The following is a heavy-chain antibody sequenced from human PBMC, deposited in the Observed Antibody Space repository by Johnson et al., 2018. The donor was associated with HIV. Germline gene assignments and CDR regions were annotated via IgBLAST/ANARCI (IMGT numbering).Heavy chain of an antibody. CDR3: TTWSNQVGRGAFDI. CDR1: GFTLSNAW. Sequence: VQLVESGGGLVKPGGSLRLSCAASGFTLSNAWMSWVRQAPGKGLEWVGRIKSKTDGGTTDYAAPVKGRFTISRDDSKNTLYLQMNSLKTEDTAVYYCTTWSNQVGRGAFDIWGQGTMVTVSS. CDR2: IKSKTDGGTT. D-gene: IGHD3-10*01. J-gene: IGHJ3*02. V-gene: IGHV3-15*01.